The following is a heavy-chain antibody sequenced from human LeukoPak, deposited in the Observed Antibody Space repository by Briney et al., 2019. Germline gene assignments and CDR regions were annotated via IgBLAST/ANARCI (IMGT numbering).Heavy chain of an antibody. D-gene: IGHD2-21*02. J-gene: IGHJ4*02. CDR2: ISYDGSNK. V-gene: IGHV3-30-3*01. CDR1: GFTFSSYA. CDR3: ARDVTRDY. Sequence: PGGSLRLSCAASGFTFSSYAMHWVRQAPGKGLEWVAVISYDGSNKYYADSVKGRFTISRDNSKNTLYLQMNSLRAEDTAVYYCARDVTRDYWGQGTLVTVSS.